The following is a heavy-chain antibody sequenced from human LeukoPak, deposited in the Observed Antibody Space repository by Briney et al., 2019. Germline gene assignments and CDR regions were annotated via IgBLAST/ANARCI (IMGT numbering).Heavy chain of an antibody. CDR1: GFTFSSYS. CDR2: ISSSSSYI. J-gene: IGHJ6*02. Sequence: PGGSLRLSCAASGFTFSSYSMNWVRQAPGKGLEWVSSISSSSSYIYYADSVKGRFTISRDNAKNSLYLQMNSLRAEDTAVYYCARVNRYCSGGSCYLDYYGMDVWGQGTTVTVSS. CDR3: ARVNRYCSGGSCYLDYYGMDV. V-gene: IGHV3-21*01. D-gene: IGHD2-15*01.